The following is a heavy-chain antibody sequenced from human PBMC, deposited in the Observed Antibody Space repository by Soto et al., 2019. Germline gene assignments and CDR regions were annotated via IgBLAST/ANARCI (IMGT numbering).Heavy chain of an antibody. D-gene: IGHD1-26*01. V-gene: IGHV4-61*01. CDR3: ASDPSRSYFTDCCYGMVV. CDR2: IYYSGST. CDR1: GRSVSSGSYY. Sequence: TLSLTCTVSGRSVSSGSYYWSWIRQPPGKGLEWIGYIYYSGSTNYNPSLKSRVTISVDTSKNQFSLKLSSVTAADTAVYYCASDPSRSYFTDCCYGMVVWGQGTTVTVSS. J-gene: IGHJ6*02.